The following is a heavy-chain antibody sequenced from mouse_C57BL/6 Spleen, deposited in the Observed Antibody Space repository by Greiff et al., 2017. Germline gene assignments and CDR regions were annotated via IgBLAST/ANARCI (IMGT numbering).Heavy chain of an antibody. CDR1: GYTFTDYE. D-gene: IGHD1-1*01. CDR3: TRRITTVVAKPYFDY. J-gene: IGHJ2*01. V-gene: IGHV1-15*01. CDR2: IDPETGGT. Sequence: VQLQESGAELVRPGASVTLSCKASGYTFTDYEMHWVKQTPVHGLEWIGAIDPETGGTAYNQKFKGKAILTADKSSSTAYMELRSLTSEDSAVYYCTRRITTVVAKPYFDYWGQGTTLTVSS.